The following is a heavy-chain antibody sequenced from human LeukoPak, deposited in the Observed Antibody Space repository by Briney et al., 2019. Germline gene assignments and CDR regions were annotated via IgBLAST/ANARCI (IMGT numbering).Heavy chain of an antibody. D-gene: IGHD6-19*01. V-gene: IGHV3-73*01. CDR2: IRSKANSYAT. CDR3: TRGGGSGYDY. CDR1: GFTFSDSA. J-gene: IGHJ4*02. Sequence: GGSLRLSCAASGFTFSDSAMHWVRQASGKGLEWVGRIRSKANSYATAYAASVKGRFTISRDDSENTAYLQMNSLKTEDTAVYYCTRGGGSGYDYWGQGTLVTVSS.